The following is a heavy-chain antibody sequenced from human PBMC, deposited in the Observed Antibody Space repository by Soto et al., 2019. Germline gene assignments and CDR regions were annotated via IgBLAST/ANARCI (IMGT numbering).Heavy chain of an antibody. J-gene: IGHJ6*02. D-gene: IGHD3-3*01. CDR1: GYTFTSYG. V-gene: IGHV1-18*04. CDR3: AREVKGDFGVVRFMDGMDV. CDR2: ISAYNGNT. Sequence: ASVTVSCKASGYTFTSYGISWVRQAPGQGLEWMGWISAYNGNTNYAQKLQGRVTMTTDTSTSTAYMELRSLRSDDTAVYYCAREVKGDFGVVRFMDGMDVWGQGTTVTVSS.